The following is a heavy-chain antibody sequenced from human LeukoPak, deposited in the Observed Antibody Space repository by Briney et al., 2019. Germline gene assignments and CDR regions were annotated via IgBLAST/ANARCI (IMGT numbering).Heavy chain of an antibody. V-gene: IGHV4-59*01. D-gene: IGHD3-10*01. J-gene: IGHJ4*02. CDR2: IYYSGST. Sequence: SETLSLTCTVSGGSISSYYWSWIRQPPGKGLEWIGYIYYSGSTNYNPSLKSRVTISVDTSKNQFSLKLSSVTAADTAVYYCARDRWGSGSYYAPFHYWGQGILVTVSS. CDR3: ARDRWGSGSYYAPFHY. CDR1: GGSISSYY.